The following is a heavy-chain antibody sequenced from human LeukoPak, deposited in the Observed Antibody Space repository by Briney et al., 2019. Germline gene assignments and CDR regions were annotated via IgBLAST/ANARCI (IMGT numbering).Heavy chain of an antibody. Sequence: ASVKVSCKASGYTFTSYDIHWVRQATGQGLEWMGWMNPNSGNTGYAQKFQGRVTMTRDTSISTAYMELSRLRSDDTAVYYCARARDYEGYMDVWGKGTTVTVSS. J-gene: IGHJ6*03. CDR1: GYTFTSYD. CDR3: ARARDYEGYMDV. D-gene: IGHD4-17*01. CDR2: MNPNSGNT. V-gene: IGHV1-8*01.